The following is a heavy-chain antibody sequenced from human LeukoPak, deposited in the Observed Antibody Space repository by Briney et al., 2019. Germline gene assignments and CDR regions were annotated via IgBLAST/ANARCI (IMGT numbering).Heavy chain of an antibody. J-gene: IGHJ4*02. Sequence: GGSLRLSCAASGFTFSSYWMSWVRQAPGKGLEWVAFIRYDGSNKYYADSVKGRFTLSRDNSKNTLSLQMNSLRPEDTAMYYCAKDLTTVTSQGDYWGQGTLVTVSS. V-gene: IGHV3-30*02. D-gene: IGHD4-17*01. CDR1: GFTFSSYW. CDR3: AKDLTTVTSQGDY. CDR2: IRYDGSNK.